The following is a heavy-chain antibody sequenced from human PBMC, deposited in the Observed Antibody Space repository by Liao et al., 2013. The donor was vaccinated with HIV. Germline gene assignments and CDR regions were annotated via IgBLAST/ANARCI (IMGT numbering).Heavy chain of an antibody. D-gene: IGHD6-19*01. CDR1: GGSISSGGYY. CDR2: IYTSGST. J-gene: IGHJ4*02. CDR3: ARGRSGIAVAGTLDS. V-gene: IGHV4-61*02. Sequence: VQLQQSGPRLVKPSQTLSLTCTVSGGSISSGGYYWSWIRQPAGKGLEWIGRIYTSGSTTSNPSLRSRVTISVDTSKNQFSLGLSSVTAADTAVYYCARGRSGIAVAGTLDSWGQGTRGHRLL.